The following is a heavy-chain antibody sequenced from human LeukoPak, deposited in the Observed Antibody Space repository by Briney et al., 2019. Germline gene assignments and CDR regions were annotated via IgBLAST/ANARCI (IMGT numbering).Heavy chain of an antibody. V-gene: IGHV3-23*01. CDR1: GFTFSSYA. CDR3: AKDPNGDYIGAFDS. J-gene: IGHJ3*01. Sequence: GGSLRLSCAASGFTFSSYAVTWVRRAPGKRLEWVSTIRGSGSITHYAASVKGRFTISSDNSKNTVYLQMNSLRVEDTATYYCAKDPNGDYIGAFDSWGRGTMVTVSS. D-gene: IGHD4-17*01. CDR2: IRGSGSIT.